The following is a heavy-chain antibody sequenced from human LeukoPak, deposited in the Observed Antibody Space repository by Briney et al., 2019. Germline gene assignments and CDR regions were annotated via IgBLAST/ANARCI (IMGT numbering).Heavy chain of an antibody. CDR1: GFTVSINS. V-gene: IGHV3-53*01. CDR2: IYSGGNT. D-gene: IGHD4-17*01. J-gene: IGHJ4*02. CDR3: ARRAGEYSHPYDY. Sequence: PGGSLRLSCTVSGFTVSINSMSWVRQAPGKGLEWVSFIYSGGNTHYSDSVKGRLTISRDNSKNTLYLQMNSLRAEDTAVYYCARRAGEYSHPYDYWGQGTLDTVSS.